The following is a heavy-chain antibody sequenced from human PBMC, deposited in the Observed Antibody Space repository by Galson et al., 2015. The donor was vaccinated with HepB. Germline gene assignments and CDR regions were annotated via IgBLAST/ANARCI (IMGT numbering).Heavy chain of an antibody. Sequence: CAISGDSVSSNSAAWNWIRQSPSRGLEWLGRTYYRSKWYNDYAVSVKSRITINPDTSKNQFSLKLSSVTAADTAVYYCAREEWEQNTFDYWGQGTLVTVSS. V-gene: IGHV6-1*01. CDR2: TYYRSKWYN. CDR3: AREEWEQNTFDY. D-gene: IGHD1-26*01. J-gene: IGHJ4*02. CDR1: GDSVSSNSAA.